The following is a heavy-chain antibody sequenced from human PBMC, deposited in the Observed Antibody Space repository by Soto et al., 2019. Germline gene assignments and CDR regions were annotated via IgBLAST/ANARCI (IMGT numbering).Heavy chain of an antibody. CDR3: ARAQLEPPYADDY. CDR2: INHSGST. Sequence: SQTLSLTCAVYDGSFSTYYWSWIRQPPGKGLEWIGEINHSGSTNYNPSLKSRVTISVDTSKNQFSLKVNSVTAADTAVYYCARAQLEPPYADDYLGQGIQVTVS. CDR1: DGSFSTYY. D-gene: IGHD1-1*01. V-gene: IGHV4-34*01. J-gene: IGHJ4*02.